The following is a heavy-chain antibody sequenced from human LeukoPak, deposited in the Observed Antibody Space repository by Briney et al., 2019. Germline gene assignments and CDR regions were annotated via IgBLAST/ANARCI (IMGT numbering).Heavy chain of an antibody. CDR3: ARRGSYGSGRGSFDY. Sequence: SETLSLTCAVYGGSFSGYYWSWIRQPPGKGLEWIGEINHSGSTNYNPSLKSRVTISVDTSKNQFSLKLSSVTAADTAVYYCARRGSYGSGRGSFDYWGQGTLVTVSS. D-gene: IGHD3-10*01. J-gene: IGHJ4*02. CDR2: INHSGST. CDR1: GGSFSGYY. V-gene: IGHV4-34*01.